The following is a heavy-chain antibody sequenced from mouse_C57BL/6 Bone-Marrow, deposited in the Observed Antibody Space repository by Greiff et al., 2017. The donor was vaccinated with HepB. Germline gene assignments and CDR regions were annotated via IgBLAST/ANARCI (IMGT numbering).Heavy chain of an antibody. CDR2: INPNYGTT. V-gene: IGHV1-39*01. CDR3: ARERENHSDWYFDV. D-gene: IGHD3-1*01. Sequence: EVQLVESGPELVKPGASVKISCKASGYSFTDYNMNWVKQSNGKSLEWIGVINPNYGTTSYNQKFKGKATLTVDQSSSTAYMQLNSLTSEDSAVYYGARERENHSDWYFDVWGTGTTVTVSS. J-gene: IGHJ1*03. CDR1: GYSFTDYN.